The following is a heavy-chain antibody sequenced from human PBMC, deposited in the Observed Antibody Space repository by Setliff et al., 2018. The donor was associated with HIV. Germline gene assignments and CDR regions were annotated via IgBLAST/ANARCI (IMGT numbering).Heavy chain of an antibody. Sequence: GASVKVSCKMSGYTFTNQYIHWIQQAPGKGLEWMGLVDPENPTTIYAARFQGRVTITADTSTDTAYMELSRLRSEDTAIYYCASERSRGNYYYSSDVWGKGTTVTVSS. CDR1: GYTFTNQY. CDR2: VDPENPTT. CDR3: ASERSRGNYYYSSDV. J-gene: IGHJ6*03. V-gene: IGHV1-69-2*01.